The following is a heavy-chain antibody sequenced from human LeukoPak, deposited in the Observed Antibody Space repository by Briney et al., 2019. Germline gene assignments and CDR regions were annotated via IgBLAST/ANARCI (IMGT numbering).Heavy chain of an antibody. Sequence: SETLSLTCSVSGGSISNYYWNWLRQPAGKGLEWIGRIYASGSTNYNPSLKSRVTISMDKSKNHFSLNLKSVTAADTAFYYCARDFYGDVGHHPFDYWGQGIQVTVSS. J-gene: IGHJ4*02. CDR1: GGSISNYY. V-gene: IGHV4-4*07. CDR3: ARDFYGDVGHHPFDY. D-gene: IGHD2/OR15-2a*01. CDR2: IYASGST.